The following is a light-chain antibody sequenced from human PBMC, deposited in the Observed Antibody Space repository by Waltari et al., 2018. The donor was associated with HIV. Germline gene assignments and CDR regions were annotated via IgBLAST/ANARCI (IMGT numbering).Light chain of an antibody. CDR3: QQSYTTPLYS. J-gene: IGKJ2*03. V-gene: IGKV1-39*01. Sequence: DLQMTQSPSSLSASVGDRVTITCRASQSISSYLNWYQHKPGKAPKLLISAASSLQSGVPSRFSGSGSGTDVTLTISSLQPEDFASYYCQQSYTTPLYSFGQGTKLEIK. CDR2: AAS. CDR1: QSISSY.